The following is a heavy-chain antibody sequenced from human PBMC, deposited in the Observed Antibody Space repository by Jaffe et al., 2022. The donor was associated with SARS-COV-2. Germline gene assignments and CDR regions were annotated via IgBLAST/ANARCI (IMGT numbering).Heavy chain of an antibody. V-gene: IGHV3-15*01. CDR3: TAEYYGDYHY. CDR1: GFTFNTAW. Sequence: EVQLMESGGGLVKPGGSLRLSCAASGFTFNTAWMSWVRQAPGKGLEWVGRIKSKADGGTTDYAAPVEGRFTVSRDDSKNTLYLQMNSLKTEDTAVYYCTAEYYGDYHYWGQGTLVTVSS. J-gene: IGHJ4*02. D-gene: IGHD4-17*01. CDR2: IKSKADGGTT.